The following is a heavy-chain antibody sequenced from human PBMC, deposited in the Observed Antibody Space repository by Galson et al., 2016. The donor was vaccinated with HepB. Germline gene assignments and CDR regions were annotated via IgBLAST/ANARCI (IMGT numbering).Heavy chain of an antibody. CDR3: ARGPNYFGPYYYYGTDV. D-gene: IGHD3-10*01. V-gene: IGHV4-34*01. CDR2: INHGGST. J-gene: IGHJ6*02. CDR1: GGSFSDFY. Sequence: SETLSLTCAIYGGSFSDFYWTWARQPPGKGLEWIGEINHGGSTNYNPSLKSRVTISIDTSENQFSLNLSSVTAADTAVYYCARGPNYFGPYYYYGTDVWGQGTTVTVSS.